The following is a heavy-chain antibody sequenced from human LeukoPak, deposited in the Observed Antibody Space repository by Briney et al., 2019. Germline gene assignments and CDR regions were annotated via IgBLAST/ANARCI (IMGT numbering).Heavy chain of an antibody. CDR3: ARRATTERGHSYGLDY. V-gene: IGHV3-21*04. CDR2: ISTSNSYI. D-gene: IGHD5-18*01. J-gene: IGHJ4*02. Sequence: PGGSLRLSCEVSGFTFSSYHMNWVRQAPGKGLEWVASISTSNSYIYYADSMTGRLTISRDNAKNSLYLQMNSLRAEDTAIYYCARRATTERGHSYGLDYWGQGTLVTVSS. CDR1: GFTFSSYH.